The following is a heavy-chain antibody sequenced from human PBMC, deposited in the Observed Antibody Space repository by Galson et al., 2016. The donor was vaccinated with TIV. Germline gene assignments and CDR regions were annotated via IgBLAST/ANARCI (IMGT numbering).Heavy chain of an antibody. J-gene: IGHJ6*02. CDR3: ARDRRHCGNECFLYYYYGMDV. CDR2: IPSGGTT. Sequence: SLRLSCAASTFNIKDNYMTWVRQAPGKGLEWVSIIPSGGTTNYADSVKGRFTIGRDESKNTLYLEMNNLRLEDTAVYYCARDRRHCGNECFLYYYYGMDVWGRGTTVTVSS. V-gene: IGHV3-66*02. CDR1: TFNIKDNY. D-gene: IGHD2-21*01.